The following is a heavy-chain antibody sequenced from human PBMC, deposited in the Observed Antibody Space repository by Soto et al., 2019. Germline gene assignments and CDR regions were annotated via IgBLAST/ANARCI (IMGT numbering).Heavy chain of an antibody. V-gene: IGHV1-18*04. J-gene: IGHJ5*02. CDR2: ISAYNGNT. Sequence: GASVKVSCKASGYTFTSYGISWVRQAPGQGLEWMGWISAYNGNTNYAQKLQGRVTMTTDTSTSTAYMELRSLRSDDTAVYYCASLTYYYDSSGYYWFDPWGQGTLVTVSS. CDR3: ASLTYYYDSSGYYWFDP. CDR1: GYTFTSYG. D-gene: IGHD3-22*01.